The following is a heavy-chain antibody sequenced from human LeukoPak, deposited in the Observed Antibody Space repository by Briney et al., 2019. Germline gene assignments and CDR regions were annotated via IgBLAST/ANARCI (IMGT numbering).Heavy chain of an antibody. D-gene: IGHD3-22*01. V-gene: IGHV3-48*03. CDR1: GFTFSSYE. CDR3: AGSSGYYSSDY. CDR2: ISSSGSTI. Sequence: GGSLRLSCAPSGFTFSSYEMNWVRQAPGKGLEWVSYISSSGSTIYYADSVKGRFTISRDNAKNSLYLQMNSLRAEDTAVYYCAGSSGYYSSDYWGQGTLVTVSS. J-gene: IGHJ4*02.